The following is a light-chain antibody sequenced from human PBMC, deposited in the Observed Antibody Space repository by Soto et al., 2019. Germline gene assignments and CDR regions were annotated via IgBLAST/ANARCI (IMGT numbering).Light chain of an antibody. CDR1: QSISHY. CDR3: QQYNGAPFT. V-gene: IGKV3-20*01. J-gene: IGKJ3*01. CDR2: GAA. Sequence: EIVLTQSPGTLSLSTGERATLSCRANQSISHYLAWYQQKPGQSPRIIIYGAASRAIGIPDRFNGSGSETTFTLTISRLQPEDFALYYCQQYNGAPFTFGPGTKVDI.